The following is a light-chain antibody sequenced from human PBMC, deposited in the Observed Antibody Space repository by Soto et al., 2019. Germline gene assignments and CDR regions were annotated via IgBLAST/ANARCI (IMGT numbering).Light chain of an antibody. CDR1: QSVRSY. V-gene: IGKV3-11*01. CDR2: DAS. Sequence: EIVLTQSPATLSLSPGERATLSCRASQSVRSYLAWYRQKPGQAPRLLIYDASNRATGIPARFSGSGSGTDFTLTIISLEPEDFAVYYCQQRSNWPLLTFGGGTKVDIK. J-gene: IGKJ4*01. CDR3: QQRSNWPLLT.